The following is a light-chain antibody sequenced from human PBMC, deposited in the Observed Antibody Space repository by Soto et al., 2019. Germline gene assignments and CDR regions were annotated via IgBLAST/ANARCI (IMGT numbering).Light chain of an antibody. Sequence: QSALTQPASVSGSPGQSIPISCTGTSSDVGGYNYVAWYQPHPGKAPKLMIYEVSNRPSGVSTRFSGSKSGNTASLTISGLQAEDEAEYYCSSYTSSSTRVFGGGTKLTVL. CDR1: SSDVGGYNY. J-gene: IGLJ3*02. CDR3: SSYTSSSTRV. V-gene: IGLV2-14*01. CDR2: EVS.